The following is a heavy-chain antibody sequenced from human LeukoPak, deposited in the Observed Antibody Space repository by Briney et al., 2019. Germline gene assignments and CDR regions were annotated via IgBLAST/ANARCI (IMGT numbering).Heavy chain of an antibody. V-gene: IGHV4-30-2*01. J-gene: IGHJ6*02. Sequence: PSETLSLTCAVSGGSISSGGYSWSWIRQPPGKGLEWIRYIYHSGSTYYNPSLKSRVTISVDRSKNQFSLKLSSVTAADTAVYYCARGPYSSGWDYSYYYGMDVWGQGTTVTVSS. CDR2: IYHSGST. CDR3: ARGPYSSGWDYSYYYGMDV. D-gene: IGHD6-19*01. CDR1: GGSISSGGYS.